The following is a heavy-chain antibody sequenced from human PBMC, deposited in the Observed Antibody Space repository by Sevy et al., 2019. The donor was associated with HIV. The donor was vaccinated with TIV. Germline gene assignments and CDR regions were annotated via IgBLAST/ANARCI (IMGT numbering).Heavy chain of an antibody. Sequence: GGSLRLSCTVSGFIFSNFAMHWVRQAPGKGLEWVAVTSYDGSHKYYADSVKGRFTVSRDNSRNILALEMSSLRRDDTAVYYWARGENGDHFLQYWGQGTLVTVSS. CDR3: ARGENGDHFLQY. CDR1: GFIFSNFA. J-gene: IGHJ1*01. D-gene: IGHD2-21*02. CDR2: TSYDGSHK. V-gene: IGHV3-30*04.